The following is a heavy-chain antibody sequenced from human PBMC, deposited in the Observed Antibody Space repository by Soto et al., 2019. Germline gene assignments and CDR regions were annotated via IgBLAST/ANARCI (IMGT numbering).Heavy chain of an antibody. D-gene: IGHD2-2*03. V-gene: IGHV4-59*01. J-gene: IGHJ6*02. CDR1: GGSISSDY. CDR2: FYYSGST. CDR3: ARVDSDDHGYYGLDV. Sequence: QVQLQESGPGLVKPSETLSLTCTVSGGSISSDYWSWIRQPPGKGLEYIGYFYYSGSTHYNPSLKSRVTISGDTTKNQFSLKLSSVTAADTAVYYCARVDSDDHGYYGLDVWGQGTTFTVSS.